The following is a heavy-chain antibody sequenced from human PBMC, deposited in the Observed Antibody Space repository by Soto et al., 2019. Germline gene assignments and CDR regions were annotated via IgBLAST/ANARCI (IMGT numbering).Heavy chain of an antibody. V-gene: IGHV4-34*01. J-gene: IGHJ6*02. D-gene: IGHD6-13*01. CDR2: INHSGST. CDR1: GGSFSGYY. Sequence: SETLSLTCAVYGGSFSGYYWSWIRQPPGKGLEWIGEINHSGSTNYNPSLKSRVTISVDTSKNQFSLKMSSVTAADTAVYFCARIYSSNWEYYYHYGLDVWGQGTTVTVSS. CDR3: ARIYSSNWEYYYHYGLDV.